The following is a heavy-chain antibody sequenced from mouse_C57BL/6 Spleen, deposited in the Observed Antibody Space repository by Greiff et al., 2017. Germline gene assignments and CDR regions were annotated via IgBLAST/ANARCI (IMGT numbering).Heavy chain of an antibody. J-gene: IGHJ3*01. CDR1: GYTFTSYW. D-gene: IGHD3-2*02. Sequence: VKLQQPGAELVKPGASVKMSCKASGYTFTSYWITWVKQRPGQGLEWIGDIYPGSGSTNYTEQFKSKATLTVDTSSSTAYMQLSSLTSEDSAVYYCAREEDSSVPCAYWGQGTLVTVSA. V-gene: IGHV1-55*01. CDR2: IYPGSGST. CDR3: AREEDSSVPCAY.